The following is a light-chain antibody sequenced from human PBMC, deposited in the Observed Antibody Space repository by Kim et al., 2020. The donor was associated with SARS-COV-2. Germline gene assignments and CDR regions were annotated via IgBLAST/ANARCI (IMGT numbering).Light chain of an antibody. J-gene: IGKJ2*01. Sequence: LALSPGESATLSCRASQTVRTSFAWYQQKPGQAPRLLIYDTSNRATGIPAKFSGSGSGTDFTLTISSLEPADSAVYYCQQRVNWLFGQGTKLEI. CDR2: DTS. V-gene: IGKV3-11*01. CDR3: QQRVNWL. CDR1: QTVRTS.